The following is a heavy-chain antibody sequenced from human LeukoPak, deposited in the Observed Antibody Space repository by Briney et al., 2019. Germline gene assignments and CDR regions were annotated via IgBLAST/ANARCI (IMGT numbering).Heavy chain of an antibody. CDR2: ISAYNGNT. CDR1: GYTFTSYG. CDR3: ARDGRRQQLVGGRFDY. J-gene: IGHJ4*02. D-gene: IGHD6-13*01. Sequence: GASVKVSCKASGYTFTSYGISWVRQAPGQGLEWMGWISAYNGNTNYAQKLQGRVTMTTDTSTSTAYMELRSLRSDDTAVYYCARDGRRQQLVGGRFDYWGQGTLVTVSS. V-gene: IGHV1-18*01.